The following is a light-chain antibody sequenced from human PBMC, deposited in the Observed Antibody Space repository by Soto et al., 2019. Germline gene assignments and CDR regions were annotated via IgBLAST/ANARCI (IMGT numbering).Light chain of an antibody. V-gene: IGKV3-11*01. CDR3: QQRSNWPRWT. CDR2: DAS. CDR1: QSVGSY. Sequence: EIVLTQSPATLSLSPGERATLSCRASQSVGSYLAWYQQKPGQAPRLLIYDASNRATGIPARFSGSGSGTDFTLTISSLEPEDFAVYYCQQRSNWPRWTFGQGTKV. J-gene: IGKJ1*01.